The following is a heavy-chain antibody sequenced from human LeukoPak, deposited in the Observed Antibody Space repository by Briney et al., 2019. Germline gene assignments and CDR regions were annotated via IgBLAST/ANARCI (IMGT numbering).Heavy chain of an antibody. CDR1: GYNFPSYW. CDR2: MYPADSDI. J-gene: IGHJ4*02. D-gene: IGHD6-13*01. Sequence: ESPQISCKGSGYNFPSYWIGWVRQMPGKGLEWMGIMYPADSDIRYSPSFQGQVTISADKSISTAFLQWASLKASDTAMYYCAAAAPNTAGWHYWGQGALVADSS. CDR3: AAAAPNTAGWHY. V-gene: IGHV5-51*01.